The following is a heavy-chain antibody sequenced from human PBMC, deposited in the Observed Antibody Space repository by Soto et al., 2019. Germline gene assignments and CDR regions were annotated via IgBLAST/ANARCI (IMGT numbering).Heavy chain of an antibody. J-gene: IGHJ4*02. CDR1: DGSVSNSNYY. V-gene: IGHV4-39*01. D-gene: IGHD2-8*01. CDR2: VYYRGRS. CDR3: VSQRTSVLTQAYFDY. Sequence: PSETQSLTCTVSDGSVSNSNYYWGWIRQSPGKGLEWIGSVYYRGRSYSKSSVKSRVTISVDTSKNQFSLNLNSVTASDTAVYFCVSQRTSVLTQAYFDYWGPGALVTVS.